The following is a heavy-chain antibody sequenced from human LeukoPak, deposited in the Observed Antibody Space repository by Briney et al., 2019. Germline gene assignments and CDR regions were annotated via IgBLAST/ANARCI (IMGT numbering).Heavy chain of an antibody. CDR1: GFTFSNYD. J-gene: IGHJ4*02. Sequence: GGSLRLSCATSGFTFSNYDMSWVRQAPGKGLEWVSIISSGGTTYSADSVKGRFTVSRDNSKNTLYLQMESLRAEDTALYYCSGSKNYYFDYCGQGTLVTVSS. CDR3: SGSKNYYFDY. V-gene: IGHV3-23*01. D-gene: IGHD1-26*01. CDR2: ISSGGTT.